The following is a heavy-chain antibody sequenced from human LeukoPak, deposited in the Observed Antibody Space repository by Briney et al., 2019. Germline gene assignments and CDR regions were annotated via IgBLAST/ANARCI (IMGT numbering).Heavy chain of an antibody. CDR2: IIPIFGTA. Sequence: GASVKVSCKASGGTFRSYAISWVRQAPGQGLEWMGGIIPIFGTANYAQKFQGRVTITADESTSTAYMELSSLRSEDTAVYYCSRSPPYGDYGYYYYYMDVWGKGTTVTISS. J-gene: IGHJ6*03. D-gene: IGHD4-17*01. CDR1: GGTFRSYA. CDR3: SRSPPYGDYGYYYYYMDV. V-gene: IGHV1-69*13.